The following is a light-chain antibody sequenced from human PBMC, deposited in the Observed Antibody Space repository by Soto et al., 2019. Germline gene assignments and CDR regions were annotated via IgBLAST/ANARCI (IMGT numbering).Light chain of an antibody. V-gene: IGKV2-30*01. CDR2: KVS. J-gene: IGKJ1*01. Sequence: DVVMTQSPLSLPVTLGQPASISCRSSQSLVSSDGNTYLNWFQHRPGQSPRRLIYKVSIRTSGVPDRFRSSESDTEFTLKNSRVEAEDVGVYYCMQGTQRPPAFGQGNKVE. CDR3: MQGTQRPPA. CDR1: QSLVSSDGNTY.